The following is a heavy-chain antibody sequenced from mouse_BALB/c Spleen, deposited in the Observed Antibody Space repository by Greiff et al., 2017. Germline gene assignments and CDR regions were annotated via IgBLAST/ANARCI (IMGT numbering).Heavy chain of an antibody. CDR2: IRSKSNNYAT. J-gene: IGHJ3*01. D-gene: IGHD2-1*01. V-gene: IGHV10-1*02. CDR1: GFTFTTYA. CDR3: VRHNDPGNYWFAY. Sequence: DVMLVESGGGLVQPKGSLKLSCAASGFTFTTYAMNWVRQAPGKGLEWVGRIRSKSNNYATYYADSVKDRFTISSDDSQSMLYLQMNTLKTEDTAMYDCVRHNDPGNYWFAYWGQGTLVTVSA.